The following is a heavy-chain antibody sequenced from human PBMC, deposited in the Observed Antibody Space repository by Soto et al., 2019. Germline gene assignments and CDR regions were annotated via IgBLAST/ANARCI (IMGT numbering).Heavy chain of an antibody. CDR2: IKQDGSEK. D-gene: IGHD3-9*01. Sequence: GESLKISCAASGFTFSSYWMSWVRQAPGKGLEWVANIKQDGSEKYYVDSVKGRFTISRDNAKNSLYLQMNSLRAEDTAVYYCASGSLYYDILTGYYYFDYWGQGTLVTVSS. CDR1: GFTFSSYW. CDR3: ASGSLYYDILTGYYYFDY. J-gene: IGHJ4*02. V-gene: IGHV3-7*01.